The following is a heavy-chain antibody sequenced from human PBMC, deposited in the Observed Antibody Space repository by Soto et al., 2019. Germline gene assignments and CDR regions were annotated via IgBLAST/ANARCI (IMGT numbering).Heavy chain of an antibody. D-gene: IGHD5-12*01. V-gene: IGHV3-30*18. J-gene: IGHJ6*02. CDR3: AKIVRDAYNYKYYYYGMDV. CDR2: ISYDGSNK. Sequence: QVQLVESGGGVVQPGRSLRLSCGASGFTFSRYGMHWVRQAPGKGLEWVAVISYDGSNKYYAESVKGRFTISRDNSKNTLYLQMNSLRAEDTVVYYCAKIVRDAYNYKYYYYGMDVWGQGTTVTVSS. CDR1: GFTFSRYG.